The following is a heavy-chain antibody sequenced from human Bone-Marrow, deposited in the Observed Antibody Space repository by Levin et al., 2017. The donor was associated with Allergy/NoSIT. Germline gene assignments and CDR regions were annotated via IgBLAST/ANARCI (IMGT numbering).Heavy chain of an antibody. D-gene: IGHD2-21*01. CDR1: GYTFTSYY. CDR2: INPSGGST. J-gene: IGHJ3*02. V-gene: IGHV1-46*01. CDR3: ARDAAFGVVVPPEKNDAFDI. Sequence: TGESLKISCKASGYTFTSYYMHWVRQAPGQGLEWMGIINPSGGSTSYAQKFQGRVTMTRDTSTSTVYMELSSLRSEDTAVYYCARDAAFGVVVPPEKNDAFDIWGQGTMVTVSS.